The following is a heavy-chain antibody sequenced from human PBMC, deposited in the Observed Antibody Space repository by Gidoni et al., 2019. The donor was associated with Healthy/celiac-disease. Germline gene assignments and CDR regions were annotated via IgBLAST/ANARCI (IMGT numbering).Heavy chain of an antibody. CDR2: IKQDGSEK. D-gene: IGHD3-22*01. J-gene: IGHJ4*02. CDR1: GFTFSSYW. CDR3: ARGGARITMIVVVRHRVAGFDY. Sequence: EVQLVASGGGLVQPGGSLRLSCAASGFTFSSYWLSWARQAPGKGLEWVANIKQDGSEKYYVDAVKGRFTISRDNAKNSLYLQMNSLRAEDTAVYYCARGGARITMIVVVRHRVAGFDYWGQGTLVTVSS. V-gene: IGHV3-7*03.